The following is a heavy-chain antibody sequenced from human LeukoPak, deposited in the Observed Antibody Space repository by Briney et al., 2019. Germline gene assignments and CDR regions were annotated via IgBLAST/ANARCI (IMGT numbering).Heavy chain of an antibody. CDR1: GGTFSSYA. D-gene: IGHD3-16*02. V-gene: IGHV1-69*13. CDR2: IIPIFGTA. CDR3: ARGHRRLGELSPTTFDY. J-gene: IGHJ4*02. Sequence: GASVKVSCKASGGTFSSYAISWVRQAPGQGLEWMGGIIPIFGTANYAQKFQGRVTITADESTSTAYMELSSLRSEDTAVYYCARGHRRLGELSPTTFDYWGQGTLVTVSS.